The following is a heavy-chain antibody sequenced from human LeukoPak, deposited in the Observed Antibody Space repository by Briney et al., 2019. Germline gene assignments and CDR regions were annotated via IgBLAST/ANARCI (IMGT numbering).Heavy chain of an antibody. V-gene: IGHV1-69*13. CDR3: ARVVGSYSVAFDI. J-gene: IGHJ3*02. CDR2: IIPIFGTA. CDR1: GGTFSSYA. Sequence: GASVKVSCKASGGTFSSYAISWVRQAPGQGLEWMGGIIPIFGTANYAQKFQGRVTITADESTSTAYMKLSSLRSEDTAVYYCARVVGSYSVAFDIWGQGTMVTVSS. D-gene: IGHD1-26*01.